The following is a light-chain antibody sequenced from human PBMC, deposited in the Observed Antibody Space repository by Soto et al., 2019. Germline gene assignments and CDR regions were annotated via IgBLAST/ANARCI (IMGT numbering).Light chain of an antibody. Sequence: DIVMTQSPDSLAVSLGERATINCKSSQSVLYSSNNKNYLAWYQQKPGQPPKLLIYWASTRESGVPDRFSGGGSGTDFTLTISSLQAEDVAVYYCQQYYSTPPGNTFGQGTKLEIK. CDR3: QQYYSTPPGNT. CDR2: WAS. CDR1: QSVLYSSNNKNY. J-gene: IGKJ2*01. V-gene: IGKV4-1*01.